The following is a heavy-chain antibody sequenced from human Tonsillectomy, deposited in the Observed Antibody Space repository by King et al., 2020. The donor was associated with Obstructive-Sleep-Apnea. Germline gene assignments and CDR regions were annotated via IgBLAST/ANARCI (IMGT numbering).Heavy chain of an antibody. V-gene: IGHV3-23*04. CDR3: AKDPHDYGDYEGPLDY. CDR1: GFTFRSYA. Sequence: VQLVESGGGLIQPGGSLRLSGAASGFTFRSYAMGWVRQGPGKGLGWVSGSSGSGTSTFYADSVEGRFAISRDNSKNTLYLQMNSLRAEDTAVYYCAKDPHDYGDYEGPLDYWGQGTLVTVSS. CDR2: SSGSGTST. D-gene: IGHD4-17*01. J-gene: IGHJ4*02.